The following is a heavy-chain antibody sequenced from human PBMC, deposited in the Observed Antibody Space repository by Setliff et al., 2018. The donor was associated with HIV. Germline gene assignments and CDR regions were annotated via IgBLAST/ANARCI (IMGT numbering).Heavy chain of an antibody. CDR3: ARDRGYGVDTFDF. J-gene: IGHJ4*02. D-gene: IGHD4-17*01. Sequence: ASGEGPCKASGFTFTDYGFSWVRQAPGQGLEWMGWIGGYEHNINYAQKFRDRVILTKDTSTTTVYMELMSLRFDDTAIYYCARDRGYGVDTFDFWGQGTQVTVSS. V-gene: IGHV1-18*01. CDR1: GFTFTDYG. CDR2: IGGYEHNI.